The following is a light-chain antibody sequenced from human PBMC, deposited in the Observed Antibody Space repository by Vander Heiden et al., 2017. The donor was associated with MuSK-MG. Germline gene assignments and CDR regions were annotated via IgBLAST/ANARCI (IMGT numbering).Light chain of an antibody. CDR1: QSVSSSY. J-gene: IGKJ5*01. CDR3: QQYGSSPRIT. Sequence: EIVLTQSPGTLSLSPGERATLSCRASQSVSSSYLAWYQQKPGQAPRLLIYGASSRATGIPDRVRGRGFGTDFNLNISRLGAGGFAVYYCQQYGSSPRITFGQGTRLEIK. V-gene: IGKV3-20*01. CDR2: GAS.